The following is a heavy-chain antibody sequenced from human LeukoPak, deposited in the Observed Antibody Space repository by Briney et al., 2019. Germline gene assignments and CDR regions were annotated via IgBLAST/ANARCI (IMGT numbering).Heavy chain of an antibody. V-gene: IGHV1-46*01. CDR2: INPSGGST. CDR3: ARIHRYCSGGSCQDYYYGMDV. Sequence: ASVKVSCKASGYTFTRYYMHWVRQAPGQGLEWMGIINPSGGSTSYAQKFQGRVTMTRDTSTSTVYMELSSLRSEDTAIYYCARIHRYCSGGSCQDYYYGMDVWGQGTTVTVSS. D-gene: IGHD2-15*01. CDR1: GYTFTRYY. J-gene: IGHJ6*02.